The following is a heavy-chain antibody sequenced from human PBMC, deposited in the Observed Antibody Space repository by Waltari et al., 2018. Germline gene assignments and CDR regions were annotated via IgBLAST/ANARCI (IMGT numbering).Heavy chain of an antibody. CDR1: GFPFSSAW. CDR2: VRRSTDGGAA. Sequence: EVLLVEFGGGLVEPGGSLTLSCAASGFPFSSAWMSWVRQAPGKGLEGVDRVRRSTDGGAADYAAPVKGRFIVSRDDSGSTLFLQMSSLKTEDTGVYYCVTEGYNYGYHALNIWGQGTVVTVSS. J-gene: IGHJ3*02. V-gene: IGHV3-15*01. CDR3: VTEGYNYGYHALNI. D-gene: IGHD5-18*01.